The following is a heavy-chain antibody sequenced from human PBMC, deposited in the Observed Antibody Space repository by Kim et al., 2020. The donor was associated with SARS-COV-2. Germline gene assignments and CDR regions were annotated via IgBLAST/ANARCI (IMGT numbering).Heavy chain of an antibody. J-gene: IGHJ5*02. V-gene: IGHV1-3*01. D-gene: IGHD6-13*01. CDR1: GYTFTSYA. CDR3: ARDGYSSSWYDGEGNWFDP. CDR2: INAGNGNT. Sequence: ASVKVSCKASGYTFTSYAMHWVRQAPGQRLEWMGWINAGNGNTKYSQKFQGRVTITRDTSASTAYMELSSLRSEDTAVYYCARDGYSSSWYDGEGNWFDPWGQGTLVTVSS.